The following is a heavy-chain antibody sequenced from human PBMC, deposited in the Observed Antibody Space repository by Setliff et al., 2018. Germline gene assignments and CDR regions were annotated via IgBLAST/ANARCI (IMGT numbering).Heavy chain of an antibody. CDR3: SRHPPPPNYFDIGALDS. V-gene: IGHV1-69*02. CDR1: GGPPNSYS. CDR2: IIPVLDIT. J-gene: IGHJ4*02. D-gene: IGHD3-22*01. Sequence: ASVKVSCKASGGPPNSYSFSWVRQAPGQGLEWMGRIIPVLDITRYSQKFQGRVTITADKSTGIIYLEFTTLRSDDTAVYYCSRHPPPPNYFDIGALDSWGQGTLVTVSS.